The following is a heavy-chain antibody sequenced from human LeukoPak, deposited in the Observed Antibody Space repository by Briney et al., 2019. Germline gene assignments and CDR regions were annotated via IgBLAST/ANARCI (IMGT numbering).Heavy chain of an antibody. Sequence: SETLSLTCTVSGYSISSGYYWSWIRQPPGKGLEWIGEINHSGSTNYNPSLKSRVTISVDTSKNQFSLKLSSVTAADTAVYYCARLSYDFWSGAIDYWGQGTLVTVSS. V-gene: IGHV4-38-2*02. CDR2: INHSGST. CDR3: ARLSYDFWSGAIDY. J-gene: IGHJ4*02. D-gene: IGHD3-3*01. CDR1: GYSISSGYY.